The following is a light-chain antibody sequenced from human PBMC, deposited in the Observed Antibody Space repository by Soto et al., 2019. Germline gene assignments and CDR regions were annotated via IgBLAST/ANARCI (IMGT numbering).Light chain of an antibody. V-gene: IGKV3-20*01. J-gene: IGKJ2*01. Sequence: EIVLVQSPGTLSLSPGERATLSCRASQSVSNNYLAWYQQKPGQAPRLLIYGASSRANGVPDRFSGSGTGTDFSLTITRLEPEDFAVYYCQQYGVSPLMFTFGQGTKVGVK. CDR3: QQYGVSPLMFT. CDR1: QSVSNNY. CDR2: GAS.